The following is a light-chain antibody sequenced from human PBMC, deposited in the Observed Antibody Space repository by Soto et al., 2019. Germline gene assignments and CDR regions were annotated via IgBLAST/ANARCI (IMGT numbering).Light chain of an antibody. J-gene: IGLJ1*01. Sequence: QSALTQPPSASGSPGRSVTISCTGTSSDVGGYDYVSWFQQHPGKAPKLIIYEVTKRPSGVPDRFSASKSGNTASLTVSGLQAEDEADYYCQSHDSSLSAYVFGTGTKVTVL. CDR1: SSDVGGYDY. CDR3: QSHDSSLSAYV. CDR2: EVT. V-gene: IGLV2-8*01.